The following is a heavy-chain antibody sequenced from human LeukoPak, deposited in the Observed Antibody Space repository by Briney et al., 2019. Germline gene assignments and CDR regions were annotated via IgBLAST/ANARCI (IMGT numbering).Heavy chain of an antibody. CDR2: ISVSGGST. Sequence: GGSLRLSCAASGFTFSSYAMSWVSQAPGKGLEWDSVISVSGGSTSYGDSVKGRFTISRDNSKNTVYLQMNSLRAEDTAVYYCAKGGSSGYYSSFDYWGQGTLVTVSS. CDR3: AKGGSSGYYSSFDY. J-gene: IGHJ4*02. CDR1: GFTFSSYA. V-gene: IGHV3-23*01. D-gene: IGHD3-22*01.